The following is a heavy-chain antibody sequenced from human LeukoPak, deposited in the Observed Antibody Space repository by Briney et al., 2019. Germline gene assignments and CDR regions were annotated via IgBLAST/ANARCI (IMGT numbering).Heavy chain of an antibody. V-gene: IGHV4-39*01. CDR3: ARHRKYYDILTGYYEGAFDI. CDR1: GGYISSSSYY. Sequence: PSETLSLTCTVSGGYISSSSYYWGWIRQPPGKGLEWIGSIYYSGSTYYNPSLKSRVNISVDTSKNQFSLKLSSVTAAVTAVYYCARHRKYYDILTGYYEGAFDIWGQGTMVTVSS. D-gene: IGHD3-9*01. J-gene: IGHJ3*02. CDR2: IYYSGST.